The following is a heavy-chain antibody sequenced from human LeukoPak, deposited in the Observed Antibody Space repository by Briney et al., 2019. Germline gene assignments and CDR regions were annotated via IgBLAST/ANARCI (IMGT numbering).Heavy chain of an antibody. J-gene: IGHJ4*02. Sequence: ASVKVSCKASGYTFTSYYMHWVRQAPGQGLEWMGIINPSGGSTSYAQKFQGRVTMTRDTSTSTVYMELSSLRSEDTAVYYCARHYLEYSSSSGLDYWGQGTLVTVSS. V-gene: IGHV1-46*01. CDR3: ARHYLEYSSSSGLDY. CDR1: GYTFTSYY. CDR2: INPSGGST. D-gene: IGHD6-6*01.